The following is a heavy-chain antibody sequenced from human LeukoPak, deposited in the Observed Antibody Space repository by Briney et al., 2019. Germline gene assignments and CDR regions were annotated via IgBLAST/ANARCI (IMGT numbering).Heavy chain of an antibody. V-gene: IGHV3-21*01. CDR2: ISSSSSYI. CDR3: ARDPEYDFWSGYLGPDAFDI. D-gene: IGHD3-3*01. CDR1: GFTFSSYS. J-gene: IGHJ3*02. Sequence: GGSLRLSCAASGFTFSSYSMNWVRQAPGKGLEWVSSISSSSSYIYYADSVKGRFTISRDNAKNSLYLQMNSLRAEDTAVYYCARDPEYDFWSGYLGPDAFDIWGQGTMVTVS.